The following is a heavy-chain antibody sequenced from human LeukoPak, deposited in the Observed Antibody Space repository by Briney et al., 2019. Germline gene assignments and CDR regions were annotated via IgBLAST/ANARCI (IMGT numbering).Heavy chain of an antibody. CDR2: INPNSGGT. CDR3: ARDGYYHNAFDY. Sequence: GASVKVSCKASGYTFTVYYKHWVRQAPGQGLEWMGWINPNSGGTNYAQKFQGRVTMTRDTSISTAYMELSRLRSDDTAVYYCARDGYYHNAFDYWGQGTLVTVSS. D-gene: IGHD3-22*01. CDR1: GYTFTVYY. J-gene: IGHJ4*02. V-gene: IGHV1-2*02.